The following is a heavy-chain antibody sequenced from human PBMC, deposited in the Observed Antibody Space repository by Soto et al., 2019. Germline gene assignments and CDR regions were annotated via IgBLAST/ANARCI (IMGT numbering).Heavy chain of an antibody. V-gene: IGHV3-33*01. Sequence: VGSLRLSCAASGSTFSTYGMHWVRQAPGKGLEWVAIIWYDGGNQYYADSVKGRFTISRDNSKNTLYLQMNSLRAEDTAVYFCARDLGYCSAGSCYPLDYICYYGVDVWGQGTTVTVSS. CDR3: ARDLGYCSAGSCYPLDYICYYGVDV. J-gene: IGHJ6*02. CDR2: IWYDGGNQ. CDR1: GSTFSTYG. D-gene: IGHD2-15*01.